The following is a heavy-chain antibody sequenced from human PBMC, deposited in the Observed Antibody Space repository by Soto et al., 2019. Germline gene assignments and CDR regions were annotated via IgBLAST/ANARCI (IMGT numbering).Heavy chain of an antibody. J-gene: IGHJ4*02. D-gene: IGHD6-6*01. CDR2: IPGSGGST. V-gene: IGHV3-23*01. CDR3: AKIGSSSSVSLPLVLLDH. Sequence: PRLSCAASGFTFSSYAMSWVRQSPGKGLEWVSAIPGSGGSTYYAGSVKGRFTISRDNSMNTLYLQMNSLRVEDTAVYYCAKIGSSSSVSLPLVLLDHWGQGALVTVSS. CDR1: GFTFSSYA.